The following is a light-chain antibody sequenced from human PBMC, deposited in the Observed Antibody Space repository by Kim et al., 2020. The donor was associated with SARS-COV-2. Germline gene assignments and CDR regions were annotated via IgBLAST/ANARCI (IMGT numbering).Light chain of an antibody. CDR2: HDS. J-gene: IGLJ1*01. CDR3: QVWDGSTDHYV. V-gene: IGLV3-21*04. CDR1: NIGNKN. Sequence: AAGEAAKIPCAGNNIGNKNVQWYQQKAGQAPVLVISHDSDRPSEIPDRFSGSNSENTATLTISRVEAGDEADYYCQVWDGSTDHYVFGTGTKVTVL.